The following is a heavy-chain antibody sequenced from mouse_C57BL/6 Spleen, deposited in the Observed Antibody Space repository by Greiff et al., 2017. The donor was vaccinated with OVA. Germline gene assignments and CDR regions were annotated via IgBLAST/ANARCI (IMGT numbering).Heavy chain of an antibody. V-gene: IGHV1-80*01. J-gene: IGHJ4*01. CDR1: GYAFSSYW. CDR3: ASRYGNYEMDY. Sequence: VQGVESGAELVKPGASVKISCKASGYAFSSYWMNWVKQRPGKGLEWIGQIYPGDGDTNYNGKFKGKATLTADKSSSTAYMQLSSLTSEDSAVYFCASRYGNYEMDYWGQGTSVTVSS. D-gene: IGHD2-1*01. CDR2: IYPGDGDT.